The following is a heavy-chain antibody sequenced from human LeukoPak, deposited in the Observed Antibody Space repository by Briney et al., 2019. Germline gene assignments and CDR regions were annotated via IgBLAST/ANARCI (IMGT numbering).Heavy chain of an antibody. CDR2: INDDGSDT. Sequence: GGSLRLSCAASGFTFSNYWMHWVRQVPGKGLVWVSRINDDGSDTFYTDSVKGRFTISRDNSKNTLYLQMKGLRAEDTAVYYCVKDSVVVAGLVNYFDYWGQGTLVTVSS. CDR3: VKDSVVVAGLVNYFDY. D-gene: IGHD6-19*01. V-gene: IGHV3-74*01. J-gene: IGHJ4*02. CDR1: GFTFSNYW.